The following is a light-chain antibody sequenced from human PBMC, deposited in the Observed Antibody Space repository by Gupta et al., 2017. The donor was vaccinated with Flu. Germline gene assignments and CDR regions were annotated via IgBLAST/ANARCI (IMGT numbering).Light chain of an antibody. CDR1: SSNIGAGSD. CDR3: QSYDISSSAWV. CDR2: EDR. V-gene: IGLV1-40*01. Sequence: SVLTQPPSVSASPVQGVTISCTGISSNIGAGSDVHWYQQHPGTAPKLLIYEDRYRPSGVPDRFSGSKSGTTASLTITGLQAEDEADYYCQSYDISSSAWVFGGGTRLTVL. J-gene: IGLJ3*02.